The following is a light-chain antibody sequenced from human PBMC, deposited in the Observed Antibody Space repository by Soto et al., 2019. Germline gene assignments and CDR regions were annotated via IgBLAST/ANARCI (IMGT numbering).Light chain of an antibody. CDR3: QHYNSYSEA. V-gene: IGKV1-5*03. CDR1: QTISSW. J-gene: IGKJ1*01. Sequence: DIPMTQFPSTLDGRVGDRVTITCLASQTISSWLAWYQQKPGKAPKLLIYKASTLKSGVPSRFSGSGSGTEFTLTISSLQPDDFATYYCQHYNSYSEAFGQGTKVDIK. CDR2: KAS.